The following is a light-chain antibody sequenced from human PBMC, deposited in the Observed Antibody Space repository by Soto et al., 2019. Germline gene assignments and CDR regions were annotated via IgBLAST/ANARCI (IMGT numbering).Light chain of an antibody. J-gene: IGKJ2*01. V-gene: IGKV1-27*01. CDR1: QDICSF. CDR2: SAS. Sequence: DIQLTQSPSSLSASVGDRVTITCRVSQDICSFLICYRQKAGKAPNLLISSASNLQSGVPSRFSGSGSGTDFTLTFISLQPEHVATYYGQRTYNAPYTFGQGTKLQIK. CDR3: QRTYNAPYT.